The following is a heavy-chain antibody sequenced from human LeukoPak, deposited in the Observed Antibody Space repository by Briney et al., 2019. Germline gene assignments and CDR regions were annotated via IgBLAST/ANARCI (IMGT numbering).Heavy chain of an antibody. J-gene: IGHJ1*01. CDR2: ISSSGSGDNA. Sequence: GGSLRLSCAASGVTLSSFAMSWARQAPGKGLEWVSGISSSGSGDNAYYADSVKGRFTISRDSSKNTLFLHMNTLRAEDTALYYCAKKVVVGATSPYSDFQDWGQGTLVTVSS. CDR1: GVTLSSFA. CDR3: AKKVVVGATSPYSDFQD. V-gene: IGHV3-23*01. D-gene: IGHD1-26*01.